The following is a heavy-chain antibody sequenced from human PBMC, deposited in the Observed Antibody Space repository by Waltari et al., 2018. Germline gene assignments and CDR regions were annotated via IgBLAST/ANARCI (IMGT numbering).Heavy chain of an antibody. CDR2: ISSDGTNN. J-gene: IGHJ4*02. V-gene: IGHV3-30*04. D-gene: IGHD5-18*01. CDR3: ARDSVGYSYGDY. Sequence: QVQLVESGGGVVQPGRSLRLSCAASGCTFSSYTMHWLRQAPGKGLEWVAVISSDGTNNYYAASVKGRFTISSDNSKNTLYLQMNSPRAEDTAVYYCARDSVGYSYGDYWGQGTLVTVSS. CDR1: GCTFSSYT.